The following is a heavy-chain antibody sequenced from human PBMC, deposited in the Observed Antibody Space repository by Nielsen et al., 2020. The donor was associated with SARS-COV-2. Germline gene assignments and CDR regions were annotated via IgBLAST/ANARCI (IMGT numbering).Heavy chain of an antibody. CDR2: ISYDGSNK. V-gene: IGHV3-30*18. CDR1: GFTFSSYG. D-gene: IGHD6-19*01. CDR3: AKDGHSSGWSN. J-gene: IGHJ4*02. Sequence: GESLKISCAASGFTFSSYGMHWVRQAPGKGLEWVAVISYDGSNKYYADSVKGRFTISRDNSKNTLYLQMNSLRAEDTAVYYCAKDGHSSGWSNWGQGTLVTVSS.